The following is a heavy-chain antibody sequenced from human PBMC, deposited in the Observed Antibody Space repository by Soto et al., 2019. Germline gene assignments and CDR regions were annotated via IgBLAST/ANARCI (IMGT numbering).Heavy chain of an antibody. Sequence: PGGSLRLSCAASGFTFSSYEMNWVRQAPGKGLEWVSYISSSGSTIYYADSVKGRFTISRDNAKNSLYLQMNSLRAEDTAVYYCARTLVGATSGMDVWGKGTTVTVSS. CDR2: ISSSGSTI. J-gene: IGHJ6*04. CDR3: ARTLVGATSGMDV. V-gene: IGHV3-48*03. CDR1: GFTFSSYE. D-gene: IGHD1-26*01.